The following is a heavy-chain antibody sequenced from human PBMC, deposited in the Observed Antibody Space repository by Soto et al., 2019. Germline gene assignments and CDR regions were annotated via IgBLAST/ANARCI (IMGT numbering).Heavy chain of an antibody. CDR3: ARGGQWLVRDLNRFDP. V-gene: IGHV4-34*01. J-gene: IGHJ5*02. D-gene: IGHD6-19*01. CDR1: GGSFSGYY. CDR2: INHSGST. Sequence: PSETLSLTCAVYGGSFSGYYWSWIRQPPGKGLEWIGEINHSGSTNYNPSLKSRVTISVDTSKNQFSLKLSSVTAADTAVYYCARGGQWLVRDLNRFDPWGQGTLVTVSS.